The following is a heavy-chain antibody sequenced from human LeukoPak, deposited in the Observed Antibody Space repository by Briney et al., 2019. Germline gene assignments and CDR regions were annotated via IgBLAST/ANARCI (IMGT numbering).Heavy chain of an antibody. CDR3: ASHYYDSSGYYNYFDY. CDR1: GGSISSYY. Sequence: SSETLSLTCTVSGGSISSYYWSWIRQPAGKGLEWIGRIYTSGSTNYNPSLKSRVTMSVDTSKNQFSLKLSSVTAADTAVYYRASHYYDSSGYYNYFDYWGQGTLVTVSS. V-gene: IGHV4-4*07. D-gene: IGHD3-22*01. J-gene: IGHJ4*02. CDR2: IYTSGST.